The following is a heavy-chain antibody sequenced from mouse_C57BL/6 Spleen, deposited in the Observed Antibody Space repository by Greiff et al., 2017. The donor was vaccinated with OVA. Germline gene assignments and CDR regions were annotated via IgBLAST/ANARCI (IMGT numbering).Heavy chain of an antibody. D-gene: IGHD2-1*01. J-gene: IGHJ2*01. CDR2: INPGSGGT. Sequence: QVQLQQSGAELVRPGTSVKVSCKASGYAFTNYLIEWVKQRPGQGLEWIGVINPGSGGTNYNEKFKGKATLTADKSSSTAYMQLSSLTSEDSAVYFCARSTMVKDYFDYWGQGTTLTVSS. CDR3: ARSTMVKDYFDY. V-gene: IGHV1-54*01. CDR1: GYAFTNYL.